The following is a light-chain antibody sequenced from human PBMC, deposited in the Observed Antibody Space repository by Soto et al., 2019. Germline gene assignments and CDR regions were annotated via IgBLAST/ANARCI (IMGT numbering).Light chain of an antibody. J-gene: IGLJ2*01. V-gene: IGLV1-51*01. CDR2: ENN. Sequence: QSVLTQPPSVSAAPGQTVSISCSGSNSNIGNNYVAWYQQLPGTAPKLLVYENNKRPSGIPDRFSGSKSGTSATLGITGLQTGDEADYYCGTWDSSLTVVVFGGGTKVTVL. CDR1: NSNIGNNY. CDR3: GTWDSSLTVVV.